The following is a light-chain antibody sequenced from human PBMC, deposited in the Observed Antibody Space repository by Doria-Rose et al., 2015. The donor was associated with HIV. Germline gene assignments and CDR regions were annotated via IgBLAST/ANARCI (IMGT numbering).Light chain of an antibody. V-gene: IGKV4-1*01. J-gene: IGKJ3*01. CDR1: QGLLYTSKNY. CDR3: QQYYDTPS. Sequence: DIRVTQSPESLGMSLGERATLNCKSNQGLLYTSKNYLAWYQQKPGQPPKLLIDWASTRQSGVPARFSGSVSGTDFTLTISSLEAENVAVYYCQQYYDTPSFGPGTTVDIK. CDR2: WAS.